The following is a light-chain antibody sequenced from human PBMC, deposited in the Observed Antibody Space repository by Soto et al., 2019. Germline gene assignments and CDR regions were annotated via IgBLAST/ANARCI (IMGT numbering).Light chain of an antibody. CDR1: SSDVGGYNC. CDR2: DVY. CDR3: SSYTTTTALGI. Sequence: QSALTQPASVSGSPGQSITISCTGTSSDVGGYNCVSWYQQHPGKAPKLIISDVYNRPSGVSYRFSGSKSVNTASLTISGRQAEAEADYYCSSYTTTTALGIFGGETKLTGL. V-gene: IGLV2-14*03. J-gene: IGLJ2*01.